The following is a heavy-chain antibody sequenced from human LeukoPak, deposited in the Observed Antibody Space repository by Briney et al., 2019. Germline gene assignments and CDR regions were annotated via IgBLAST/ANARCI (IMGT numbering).Heavy chain of an antibody. D-gene: IGHD3-22*01. CDR1: GYSFTSYW. J-gene: IGHJ6*03. V-gene: IGHV5-51*01. CDR2: IYPGDSDT. Sequence: GESLKIPCKGSGYSFTSYWIGWVRQMPGKGLEWMGIIYPGDSDTRYSPSFQGQVTISADKSISTAYLQWSSLKASDTAMYYCARSSYYYDSSGYPYYYYMDVWGKGTTVTVSS. CDR3: ARSSYYYDSSGYPYYYYMDV.